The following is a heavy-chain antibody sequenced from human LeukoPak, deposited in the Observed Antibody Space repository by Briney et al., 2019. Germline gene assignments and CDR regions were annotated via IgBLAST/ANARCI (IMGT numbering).Heavy chain of an antibody. J-gene: IGHJ4*02. V-gene: IGHV3-30-3*01. Sequence: GRSLRLSCAASGFTFSTFAMHWVRQAPGKGLEWVTVVSYDGTKKYYADSVKGRFTISRDNSKNTLYLQMNSLRAEDTAVYYCAYGGSFDYWGQGTLVTVSS. CDR3: AYGGSFDY. CDR2: VSYDGTKK. CDR1: GFTFSTFA. D-gene: IGHD4-23*01.